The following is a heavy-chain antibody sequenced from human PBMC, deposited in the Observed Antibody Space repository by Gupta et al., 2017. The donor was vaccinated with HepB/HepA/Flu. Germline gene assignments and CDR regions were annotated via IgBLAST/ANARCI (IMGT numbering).Heavy chain of an antibody. J-gene: IGHJ4*02. V-gene: IGHV4-34*01. CDR1: GGSFSGYY. CDR2: INHSGST. Sequence: QVQLQQWGAGLLKPSETLSLTCAVYGGSFSGYYWSWIRQPPGKGLEWIGEINHSGSTNYNPSLKSRVTISVDTSKNQFSLKLSSVTAADTAVYYCARERRYCSSTSCYTRFDYWGQGTLVTVSS. D-gene: IGHD2-2*02. CDR3: ARERRYCSSTSCYTRFDY.